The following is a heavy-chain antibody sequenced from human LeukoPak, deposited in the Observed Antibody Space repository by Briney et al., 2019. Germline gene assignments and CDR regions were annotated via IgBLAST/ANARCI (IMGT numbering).Heavy chain of an antibody. J-gene: IGHJ4*02. D-gene: IGHD6-13*01. V-gene: IGHV4-30-4*01. CDR2: IHNSGST. Sequence: PSETLSLTCSVSRGSMSSGDSYWSWIRQSPGKGLEWMGYIHNSGSTDYNPSLGSRIVMSIDMSKNQFSLRLSSVTAADTAVYYCARERDLQQQLRWISYFDYWGQGTLVTVSS. CDR3: ARERDLQQQLRWISYFDY. CDR1: RGSMSSGDSY.